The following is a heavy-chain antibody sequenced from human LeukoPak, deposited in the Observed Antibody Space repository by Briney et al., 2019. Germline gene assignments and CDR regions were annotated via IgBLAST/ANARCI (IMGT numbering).Heavy chain of an antibody. Sequence: ASVKVSCKASGYTFTDYYAHWVRQAPGQGLEWMGWINPNSGGTNYAQKFQGRVTMTRDTSISTAYMELSRLRSDDTAVYYCAREGPIVGATHLVDYWGQGTLVTVSS. CDR2: INPNSGGT. J-gene: IGHJ4*02. CDR1: GYTFTDYY. D-gene: IGHD1-26*01. CDR3: AREGPIVGATHLVDY. V-gene: IGHV1-2*02.